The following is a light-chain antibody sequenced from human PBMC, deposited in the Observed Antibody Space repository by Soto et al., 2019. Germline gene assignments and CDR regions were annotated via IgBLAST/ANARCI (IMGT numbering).Light chain of an antibody. CDR2: AAS. CDR1: QGISSY. V-gene: IGKV1-9*01. J-gene: IGKJ1*01. Sequence: IQLTQSPSSLSASVGDRVTITCRASQGISSYLAWHQQKPGKAPKLLIYAASTLQSGVPSRFSGSGSGTDFTLTISSLQPEDFATYYCQQLNTYPRTLGQGTKVDIK. CDR3: QQLNTYPRT.